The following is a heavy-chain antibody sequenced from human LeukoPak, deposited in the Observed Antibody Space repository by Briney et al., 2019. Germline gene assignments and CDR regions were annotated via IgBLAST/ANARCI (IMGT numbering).Heavy chain of an antibody. V-gene: IGHV4-59*12. J-gene: IGHJ6*03. CDR3: ARVTGSYYYYYMDV. CDR1: GGSISSYY. CDR2: IYYSGST. D-gene: IGHD3-10*01. Sequence: KSSETLSLTCTVSGGSISSYYWSWIRQPPGKGLEWIGYIYYSGSTNYNPSLKSRVTISVDTSKNQLSLKLSSVTAADTAVYYCARVTGSYYYYYMDVWGKGTTVTVSS.